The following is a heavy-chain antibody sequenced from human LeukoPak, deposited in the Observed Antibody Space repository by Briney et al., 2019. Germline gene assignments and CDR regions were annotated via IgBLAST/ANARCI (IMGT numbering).Heavy chain of an antibody. V-gene: IGHV1-18*01. CDR3: ARDLTVVPAAYFDY. CDR1: GYTFTSYG. Sequence: ASVKVSCKASGYTFTSYGISWVRQAPGQGLEWMGWISAYNGNTNYAQKLQGRVTMTTDTSTSTAYMELRSLRSDDTAAYYCARDLTVVPAAYFDYWGQGTLVTVSS. CDR2: ISAYNGNT. D-gene: IGHD2-2*01. J-gene: IGHJ4*02.